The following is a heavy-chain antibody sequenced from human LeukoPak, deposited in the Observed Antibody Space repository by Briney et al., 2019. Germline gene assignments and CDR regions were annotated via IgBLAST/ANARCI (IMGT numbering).Heavy chain of an antibody. V-gene: IGHV1-2*02. D-gene: IGHD1-26*01. CDR3: ATDGPSGSYAYFDY. CDR2: INPNSGGT. Sequence: ASVKVSCKASGYTFTGYYMHWVRQAPGQGLEWMGWINPNSGGTNYAQKFQGRVTMTRDTSISTAYMELSRLRSEDTAVYYCATDGPSGSYAYFDYWGQGTLVTVSS. J-gene: IGHJ4*02. CDR1: GYTFTGYY.